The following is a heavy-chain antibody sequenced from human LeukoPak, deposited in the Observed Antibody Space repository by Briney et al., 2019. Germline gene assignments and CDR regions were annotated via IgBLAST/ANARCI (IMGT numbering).Heavy chain of an antibody. CDR3: AREGEMATQGFDI. V-gene: IGHV1-2*02. D-gene: IGHD5-24*01. J-gene: IGHJ3*02. CDR2: INPNSGGT. Sequence: ASVKVSCKASGYTFTGYYMHWVRQAPGQGLEWMGWINPNSGGTNYAQKFQGRVTMTRDTSTSTVYMELSSLRSEDTAVYYCAREGEMATQGFDIWGQGTMVTVSS. CDR1: GYTFTGYY.